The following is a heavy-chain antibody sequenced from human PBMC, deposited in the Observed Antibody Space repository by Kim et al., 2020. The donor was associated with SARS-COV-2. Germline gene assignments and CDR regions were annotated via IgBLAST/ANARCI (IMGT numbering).Heavy chain of an antibody. D-gene: IGHD6-13*01. Sequence: SETLSLTCAVSGGSISSSNWWSWVRQPPGKGLEWIGEIYHSGSTNYNPSLKSRVTISVDKSKNQFSLKLSSVTAADTAVYYCARRYSSSWSADAFDIWGQGTMVTVSS. CDR2: IYHSGST. CDR1: GGSISSSNW. J-gene: IGHJ3*02. V-gene: IGHV4-4*02. CDR3: ARRYSSSWSADAFDI.